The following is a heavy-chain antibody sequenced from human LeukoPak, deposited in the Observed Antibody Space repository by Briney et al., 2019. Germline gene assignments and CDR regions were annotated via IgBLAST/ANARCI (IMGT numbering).Heavy chain of an antibody. V-gene: IGHV4-34*01. CDR1: GGSFSGYY. D-gene: IGHD3-10*01. Sequence: PSETLSLTCAVYGGSFSGYYWSWIRQPPGKGLEWIGEINHSGSTNYNPSLKSRVTISVDTSKNQFSLKLSSVTAADTAVYYCARGSPRGLLWFGELSYGRRFDYWGQGTLVTVSS. CDR2: INHSGST. J-gene: IGHJ4*02. CDR3: ARGSPRGLLWFGELSYGRRFDY.